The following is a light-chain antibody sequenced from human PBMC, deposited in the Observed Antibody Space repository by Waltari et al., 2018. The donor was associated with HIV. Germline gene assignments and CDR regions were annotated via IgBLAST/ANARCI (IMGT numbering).Light chain of an antibody. CDR3: QSCYNTYRV. V-gene: IGLV6-57*03. CDR1: SGRLGRDS. J-gene: IGLJ3*02. CDR2: EDN. Sequence: NFMLTQPHSVSESPGKTVTISCTRSSGRLGRDSVHWYQHRPGSAPSLGIYEDNQRPPGVPGRFSGSIDTSSNSASLTISGLEPEDEAYYYCQSCYNTYRVFGGGTKLTVL.